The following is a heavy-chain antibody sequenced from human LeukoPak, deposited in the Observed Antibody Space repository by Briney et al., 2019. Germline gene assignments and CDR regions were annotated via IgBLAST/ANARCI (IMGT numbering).Heavy chain of an antibody. Sequence: ASVNVSCKASGYTFTGYYMHWVRQAPGQGREWMGWINPNSGGTNYAQKFQGRVTMTRDTSISTAYMELSRLRSDDTAVYYCARDSGYDLNSDYWGEGTLVTVSS. CDR3: ARDSGYDLNSDY. V-gene: IGHV1-2*02. J-gene: IGHJ4*02. CDR1: GYTFTGYY. D-gene: IGHD5-12*01. CDR2: INPNSGGT.